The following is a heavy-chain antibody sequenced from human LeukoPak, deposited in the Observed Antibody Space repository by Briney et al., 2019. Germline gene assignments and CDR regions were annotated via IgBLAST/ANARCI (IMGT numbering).Heavy chain of an antibody. CDR2: IYYSGST. CDR1: GASISSSNHY. CDR3: ARNYGGNLRLSTYYYYYYMDV. Sequence: SETLSHPCAVSGASISSSNHYWGWVRQPPGKGLEWFGYIYYSGSTNYNPSLKSRVTISVDTSKNQFSLKLSSVTAADTAVYYCARNYGGNLRLSTYYYYYYMDVWGKGTTVTVSS. V-gene: IGHV4-61*05. J-gene: IGHJ6*03. D-gene: IGHD4-23*01.